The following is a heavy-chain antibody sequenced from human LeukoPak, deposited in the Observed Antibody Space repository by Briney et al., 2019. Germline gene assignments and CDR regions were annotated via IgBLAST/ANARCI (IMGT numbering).Heavy chain of an antibody. D-gene: IGHD1-26*01. CDR2: IYPSDSDT. Sequence: GESLKISCQGSDYSLATYWIAWLRQMPGKGLEWMGIIYPSDSDTRYSPSFQGQVTISADKSIKTAYLQWSSLKASDTAMYYCARPLQGIVGATGFDYWGQGTLVTVSS. J-gene: IGHJ4*02. CDR3: ARPLQGIVGATGFDY. CDR1: DYSLATYW. V-gene: IGHV5-51*01.